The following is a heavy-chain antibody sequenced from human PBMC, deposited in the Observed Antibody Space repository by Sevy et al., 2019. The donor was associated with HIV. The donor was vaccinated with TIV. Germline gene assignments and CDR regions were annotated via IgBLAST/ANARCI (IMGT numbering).Heavy chain of an antibody. CDR1: GYTFTGYY. CDR2: INPNSGGT. CDR3: ARGGYSYGFYYYYYYMDV. J-gene: IGHJ6*03. Sequence: ASVKVSCKASGYTFTGYYMHWVRQAPGQGLEWMGWINPNSGGTNYAQKFQGRVTMTRATSISTAYMELSRLRSDDTAVYYCARGGYSYGFYYYYYYMDVWGKGTTVTVSS. D-gene: IGHD5-18*01. V-gene: IGHV1-2*02.